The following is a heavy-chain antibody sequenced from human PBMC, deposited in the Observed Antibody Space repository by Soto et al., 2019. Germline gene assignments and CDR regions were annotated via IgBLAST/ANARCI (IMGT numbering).Heavy chain of an antibody. CDR3: EGDEVRNGVGV. Sequence: GGSLTLSXVASGFTFSSLWISWVRRAPGKGLEWITNIKGDGSEKRYADYVNVSIANSRDNAKKSVYLQMNSLRVEETALYYCEGDEVRNGVGVWGQGTTVTVSS. V-gene: IGHV3-7*01. CDR1: GFTFSSLW. J-gene: IGHJ6*02. CDR2: IKGDGSEK.